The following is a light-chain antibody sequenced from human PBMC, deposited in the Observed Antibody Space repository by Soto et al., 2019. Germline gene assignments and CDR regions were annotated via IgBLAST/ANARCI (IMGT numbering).Light chain of an antibody. CDR3: QQRSSWPRMYT. CDR2: DVS. J-gene: IGKJ2*01. V-gene: IGKV3-11*01. CDR1: QSDGNY. Sequence: IVLTQSPATLSLPPGERATLSCRASQSDGNYIAWYQQKPGQPPRLLIYDVSNRATGVPARFSGSGSGTDFTLTISSLEPEDFGVYHCQQRSSWPRMYTFGQGTKLEI.